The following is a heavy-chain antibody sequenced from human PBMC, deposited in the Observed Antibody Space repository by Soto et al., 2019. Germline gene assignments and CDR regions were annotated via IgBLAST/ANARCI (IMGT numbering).Heavy chain of an antibody. J-gene: IGHJ5*02. V-gene: IGHV4-31*03. CDR3: ARGGDYATT. CDR1: GVSIENGGYY. CDR2: IHYTGSA. D-gene: IGHD4-17*01. Sequence: QVQLQESGPGLLKPSQTLSLTCTVSGVSIENGGYYWIWIRQHPEKGLEWLGSIHYTGSAFYNPSVKSRVAMSVDTSKNHFSLTLTSVTVADTVTYYCARGGDYATTWGQGSLLVVSS.